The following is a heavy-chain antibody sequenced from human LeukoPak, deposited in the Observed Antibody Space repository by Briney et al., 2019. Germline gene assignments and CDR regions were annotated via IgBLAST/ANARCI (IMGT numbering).Heavy chain of an antibody. V-gene: IGHV1-2*02. Sequence: GASVKVSCKASGYTFTNYYIHWVRQAPGQGLEWMGWINPNSGVTKNAQKFQGRVTMTRDTSISTAYMHLSRLRSDDTAVYYCARVRGSMIQYYIDYWGQGTLVTVSS. J-gene: IGHJ4*02. D-gene: IGHD2/OR15-2a*01. CDR2: INPNSGVT. CDR1: GYTFTNYY. CDR3: ARVRGSMIQYYIDY.